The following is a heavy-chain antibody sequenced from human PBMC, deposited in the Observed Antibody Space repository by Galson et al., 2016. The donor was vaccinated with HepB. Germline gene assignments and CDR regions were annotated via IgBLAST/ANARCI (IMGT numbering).Heavy chain of an antibody. CDR3: ARDPYQWLSKYYFDY. Sequence: SLRLSCAASGFTFDDYAMHWVRHSPGKGLEWGAGINWNSGNVFYADSVKGRFTISRDNNRNSIYLQMDNLSVEDTAFYFCARDPYQWLSKYYFDYWGQGALVTVSS. CDR1: GFTFDDYA. D-gene: IGHD6-19*01. CDR2: INWNSGNV. V-gene: IGHV3-9*01. J-gene: IGHJ4*02.